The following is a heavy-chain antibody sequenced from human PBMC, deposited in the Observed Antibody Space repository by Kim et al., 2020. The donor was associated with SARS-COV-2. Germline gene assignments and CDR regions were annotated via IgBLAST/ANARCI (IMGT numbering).Heavy chain of an antibody. D-gene: IGHD3-3*01. CDR1: GGSFSGFY. J-gene: IGHJ5*02. V-gene: IGHV4-34*01. Sequence: SETLSLTCAVYGGSFSGFYWTWIRQPPGKGLEWIGEINHSGSTNYNPSLKSRVTISVDTSKNQFSLKLSSVTAADTAVYYCASGAFITIFGVVSNNWFDPWGQGTLVTVSS. CDR3: ASGAFITIFGVVSNNWFDP. CDR2: INHSGST.